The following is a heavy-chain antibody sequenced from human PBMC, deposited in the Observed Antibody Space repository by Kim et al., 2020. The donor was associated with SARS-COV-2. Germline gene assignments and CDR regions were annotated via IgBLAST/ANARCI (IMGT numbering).Heavy chain of an antibody. D-gene: IGHD3-10*01. CDR2: IYWDDDK. CDR1: GFSLSTSGVG. V-gene: IGHV2-5*02. J-gene: IGHJ6*02. Sequence: SGPTLVNPTQTLTLTCTFSGFSLSTSGVGVGWIRQPPGKALEWLALIYWDDDKRYSPSLKSRLTITKDTSKNQVVLTMTNMDPVDTATYYCAHSLDYYGSGSYYYYNGMDVWGQGTTVTVSS. CDR3: AHSLDYYGSGSYYYYNGMDV.